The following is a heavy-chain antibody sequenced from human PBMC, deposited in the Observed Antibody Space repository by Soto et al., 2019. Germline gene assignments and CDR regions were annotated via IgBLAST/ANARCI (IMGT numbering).Heavy chain of an antibody. D-gene: IGHD3-22*01. V-gene: IGHV3-20*04. CDR2: INWNGSST. CDR3: ARDPTYFYDSSGYYDY. J-gene: IGHJ4*02. CDR1: GFTFDDYV. Sequence: GGSLRLSCAASGFTFDDYVMSWVRQAPGKGLEWVSGINWNGSSTSYADSVKGRFTISRDNAKNTLYLQMNSLRAEDTAVYYCARDPTYFYDSSGYYDYWGQGTLVTVSS.